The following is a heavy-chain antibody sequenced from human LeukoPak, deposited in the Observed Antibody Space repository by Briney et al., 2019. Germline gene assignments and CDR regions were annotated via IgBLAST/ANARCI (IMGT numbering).Heavy chain of an antibody. CDR2: IYPGESET. V-gene: IGHV5-51*01. CDR3: ARGGGYSYGYFDY. Sequence: GESLKISCKGSGYSFTNYWIAWVRQMPGKGLEWMGIIYPGESETRYSPSFQGQVTISADKSISTAYLQWSSLKASDTAMYYCARGGGYSYGYFDYWGQGTLVTVSS. D-gene: IGHD5-18*01. J-gene: IGHJ4*02. CDR1: GYSFTNYW.